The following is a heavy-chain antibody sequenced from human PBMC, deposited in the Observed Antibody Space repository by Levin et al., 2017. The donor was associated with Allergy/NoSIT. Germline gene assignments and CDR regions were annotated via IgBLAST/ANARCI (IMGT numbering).Heavy chain of an antibody. Sequence: GESLKISCAASGFTFSHSSMNWVRQAPGKGLEWVSYVSSSGNTIYYADSVKGRFTISRDNAQNSLYLQMNSLRVDDTALYYCVRDGYSGDDFANWGQGTLVTVSS. CDR1: GFTFSHSS. CDR2: VSSSGNTI. CDR3: VRDGYSGDDFAN. V-gene: IGHV3-48*01. J-gene: IGHJ4*02. D-gene: IGHD5-12*01.